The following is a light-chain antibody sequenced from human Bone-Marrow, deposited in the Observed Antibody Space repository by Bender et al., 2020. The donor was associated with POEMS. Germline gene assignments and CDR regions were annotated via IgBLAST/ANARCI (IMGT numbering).Light chain of an antibody. Sequence: SYDLTQPPSVSVSPGHTANITCSGDQLGDQYASWYQLKPGQSPVLVIYEDNKRPSGIPERFSGSNSGNIATLTISGTQALDEADYYCQAWDTSSVVFGGGTKLTVL. CDR1: QLGDQY. J-gene: IGLJ2*01. V-gene: IGLV3-1*01. CDR2: EDN. CDR3: QAWDTSSVV.